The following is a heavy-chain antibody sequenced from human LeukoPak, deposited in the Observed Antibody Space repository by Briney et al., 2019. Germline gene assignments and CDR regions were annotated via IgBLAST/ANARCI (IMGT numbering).Heavy chain of an antibody. J-gene: IGHJ3*02. CDR2: IIPILGIA. V-gene: IGHV1-69*02. CDR3: ARVSPTIAAAGTWADAFDI. Sequence: SVKVSCKASGGTFSSYTISWVRQAPGQGLEWMGRIIPILGIANYAQKFQGRVTITADKSTSTAYMELSSLRSEDTAVYYCARVSPTIAAAGTWADAFDIWGQGAMVTVSS. CDR1: GGTFSSYT. D-gene: IGHD6-13*01.